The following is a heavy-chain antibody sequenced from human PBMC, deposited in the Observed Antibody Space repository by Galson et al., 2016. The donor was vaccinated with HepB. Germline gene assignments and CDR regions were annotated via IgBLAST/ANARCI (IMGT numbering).Heavy chain of an antibody. CDR3: ARRGFLQTNYYDYGMDG. D-gene: IGHD3-3*01. J-gene: IGHJ6*02. Sequence: SLRLSCAASGFTFTPYGMNWVRQAPGKGLEWVSYISSSGSTIVYADSVKGRFTVSRENAKNSLYLQMNSLRDEDTAVYYRARRGFLQTNYYDYGMDGWGQGTTVTVSS. V-gene: IGHV3-48*02. CDR1: GFTFTPYG. CDR2: ISSSGSTI.